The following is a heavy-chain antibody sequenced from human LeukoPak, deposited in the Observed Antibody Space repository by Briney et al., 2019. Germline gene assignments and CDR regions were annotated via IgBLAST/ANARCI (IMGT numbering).Heavy chain of an antibody. CDR1: GGSISSYY. CDR2: IYTSGST. V-gene: IGHV4-4*09. Sequence: PSETLSLTCTVSGGSISSYYWSWLRQPPGKGLEWIGYIYTSGSTNYNPSLKSRVTISVDTSKNQFSLKLSSVTAADTTVYYCARHVKRGDAFDIWGQGTMVTVSS. CDR3: ARHVKRGDAFDI. J-gene: IGHJ3*02.